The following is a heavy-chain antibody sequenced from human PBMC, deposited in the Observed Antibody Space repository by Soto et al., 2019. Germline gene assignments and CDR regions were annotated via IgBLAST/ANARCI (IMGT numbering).Heavy chain of an antibody. CDR3: ARSGRRRIAAAVPPDY. CDR2: INHSGST. Sequence: SETLSLTCAVYGGSFSGYYWSWIRQPPGKGLEWIGEINHSGSTNYNPSLKSRVTISVDTSKNQFSLKLSSVTAADTAVYYCARSGRRRIAAAVPPDYWGQGTLVTVSS. D-gene: IGHD6-13*01. V-gene: IGHV4-34*01. J-gene: IGHJ4*02. CDR1: GGSFSGYY.